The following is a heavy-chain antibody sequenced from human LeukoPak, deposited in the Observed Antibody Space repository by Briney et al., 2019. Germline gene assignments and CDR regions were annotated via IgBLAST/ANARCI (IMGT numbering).Heavy chain of an antibody. CDR1: GFTFSSYA. D-gene: IGHD3-3*01. Sequence: GGSPRLSCAASGFTFSSYAMSWVRQAPGKGLEWVSAISGSGGSTYYADSVKGRFTISRDNSKNTLYLQMNSLRAEDTAVYYCAKDGSAYYDFWSGTQPFDYWGQGTLVTVSS. V-gene: IGHV3-23*01. CDR3: AKDGSAYYDFWSGTQPFDY. CDR2: ISGSGGST. J-gene: IGHJ4*02.